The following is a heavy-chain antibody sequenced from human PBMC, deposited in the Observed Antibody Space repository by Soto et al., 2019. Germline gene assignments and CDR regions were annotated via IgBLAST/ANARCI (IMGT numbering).Heavy chain of an antibody. D-gene: IGHD6-13*01. J-gene: IGHJ4*02. Sequence: PSETLSLTCTVSGGSISSGDYYWSWIRQPPGKGLEWIGYIYYSGSTYYNPSLKSRVTISVDTSKNQFSLKLSSVTAADTAVYYCARAAYSHGDYYFDPWGQGTLVTVSS. CDR2: IYYSGST. V-gene: IGHV4-30-4*01. CDR3: ARAAYSHGDYYFDP. CDR1: GGSISSGDYY.